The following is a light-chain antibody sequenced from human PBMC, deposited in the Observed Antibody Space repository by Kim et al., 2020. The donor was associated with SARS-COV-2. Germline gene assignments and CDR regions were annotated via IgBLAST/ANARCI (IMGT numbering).Light chain of an antibody. Sequence: QSVLTQPPSASGTPGQTVTISCSVRRSNVGNNPVTWFQQVPGTAPKLLMSNDNQRPSGVPDRFSASKSGTSASLAISGLQSEDEAVYYCGSWDDSLSGRVFGGGTQLTVL. CDR1: RSNVGNNP. CDR2: NDN. CDR3: GSWDDSLSGRV. V-gene: IGLV1-44*01. J-gene: IGLJ3*02.